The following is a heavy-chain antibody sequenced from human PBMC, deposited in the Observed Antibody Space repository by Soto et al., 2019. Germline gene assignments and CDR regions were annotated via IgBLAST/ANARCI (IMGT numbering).Heavy chain of an antibody. D-gene: IGHD3-22*01. J-gene: IGHJ3*02. V-gene: IGHV3-21*01. CDR1: GFTFSSYS. Sequence: GGSLRLSCAASGFTFSSYSMNWVRQAPGKGLEWVSSISSSSSYIYYADSVKGRFTISRDNAKNSLYLQMNSLRAEDTAVYYCASPDPNYYDSSGYFAFDIWGQGTMVTVSS. CDR2: ISSSSSYI. CDR3: ASPDPNYYDSSGYFAFDI.